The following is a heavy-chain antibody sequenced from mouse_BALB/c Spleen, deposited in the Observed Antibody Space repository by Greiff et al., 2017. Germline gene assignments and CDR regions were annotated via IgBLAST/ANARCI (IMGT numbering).Heavy chain of an antibody. CDR1: GFSLPGDG. CDR3: ARKSYGNYEDAMDY. Sequence: QVQLQQSGPGLVQPSHSLSITCTASGFSLPGDGVHWVRQSPGKGLEWLGVIWSGGSTDYNAAFISRLSISKDNSKSQVFFKMNSLQANDTAIYYCARKSYGNYEDAMDYWGQGTSVTVSS. V-gene: IGHV2-2*02. J-gene: IGHJ4*01. D-gene: IGHD2-1*01. CDR2: IWSGGST.